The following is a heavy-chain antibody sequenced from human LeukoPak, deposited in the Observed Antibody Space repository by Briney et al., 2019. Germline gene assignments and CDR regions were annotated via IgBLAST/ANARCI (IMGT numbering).Heavy chain of an antibody. CDR2: ISSDSNTM. CDR1: GFTFSSYS. CDR3: ARRRSGSFVDH. Sequence: QAGGSLRLSCAASGFTFSSYSMNWVRQAPGKGLEWVSYISSDSNTMYYADSVKGRFTISRDNAKNSLYLQMHSLRAEDTAVYYCARRRSGSFVDHWGQGTLVTVSS. J-gene: IGHJ4*02. D-gene: IGHD3-10*01. V-gene: IGHV3-48*01.